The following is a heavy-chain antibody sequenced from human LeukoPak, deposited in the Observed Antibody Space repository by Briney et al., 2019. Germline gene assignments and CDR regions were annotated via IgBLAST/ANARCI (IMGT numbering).Heavy chain of an antibody. CDR1: GFTFNDYY. V-gene: IGHV3-11*06. J-gene: IGHJ4*02. CDR2: VGKNTIYT. D-gene: IGHD4-23*01. Sequence: GGSLRLSCAASGFTFNDYYLSWIRQAPGKGLEWVSCVGKNTIYTKYADSVKGRFTISRDNAKNSLYLQLNSLRAEDTAVYYCARDLRDYGGNYFYFDYWGQGTLVTISS. CDR3: ARDLRDYGGNYFYFDY.